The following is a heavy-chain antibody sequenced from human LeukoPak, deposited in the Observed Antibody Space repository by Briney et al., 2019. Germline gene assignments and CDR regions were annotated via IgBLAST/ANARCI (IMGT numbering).Heavy chain of an antibody. D-gene: IGHD3-10*01. CDR2: IYHSGST. CDR1: GGXXSXSSXX. CDR3: ARRTGLWNALDY. J-gene: IGHJ4*02. Sequence: PSETLSLTCTVSGGXXSXSSXXWGXXXQPPXXGLEXIGNIYHSGSTNYXPSLKSRVNLSVDTSKNQFSLKLSSVTAADTAVYYCARRTGLWNALDYWGRGTLVTVSS. V-gene: IGHV4-61*05.